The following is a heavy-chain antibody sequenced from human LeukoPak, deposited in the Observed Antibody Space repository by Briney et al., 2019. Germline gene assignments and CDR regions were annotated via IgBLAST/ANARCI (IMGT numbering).Heavy chain of an antibody. J-gene: IGHJ5*02. V-gene: IGHV1-18*04. CDR1: GYTFTGYY. CDR2: ISTYDVNT. Sequence: ASVKVSCKASGYTFTGYYMHWVRQAPGQGLEWMGWISTYDVNTKYAQKLQGRVTMTTDTSTSTAYMELRSLRSDDTAVYYCARAGAMQWFDPWGQGTLVTVSS. D-gene: IGHD1-26*01. CDR3: ARAGAMQWFDP.